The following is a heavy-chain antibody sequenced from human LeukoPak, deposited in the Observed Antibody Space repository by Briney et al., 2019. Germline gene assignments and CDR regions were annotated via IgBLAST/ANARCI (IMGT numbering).Heavy chain of an antibody. CDR1: GFSLSTSGVG. D-gene: IGHD4-17*01. V-gene: IGHV2-5*01. Sequence: SGPTLVNPTQTLTLTCTFSGFSLSTSGVGVGWIRQPPGKALEWLALIYWNDDKRYSPSLKSRPTITKDTSKNQVVLTMTNMDPVDTATYYCAHRQLDMTTVTNDAFDIWGQGTMVTVSS. CDR2: IYWNDDK. CDR3: AHRQLDMTTVTNDAFDI. J-gene: IGHJ3*02.